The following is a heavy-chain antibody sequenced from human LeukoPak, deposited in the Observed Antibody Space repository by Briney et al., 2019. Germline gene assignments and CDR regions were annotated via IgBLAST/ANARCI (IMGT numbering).Heavy chain of an antibody. V-gene: IGHV3-53*01. CDR3: TKGTFDI. CDR2: MDPDGVT. J-gene: IGHJ3*02. D-gene: IGHD6-13*01. Sequence: PGGSLRLSCAGSEFTVSANYMSWVRQAPGKGLEWVSFMDPDGVTSYADSVQGRFTISRDHSKNTLYLQMSSLRAEDTAIYYCTKGTFDIWGQGTMVTVSS. CDR1: EFTVSANY.